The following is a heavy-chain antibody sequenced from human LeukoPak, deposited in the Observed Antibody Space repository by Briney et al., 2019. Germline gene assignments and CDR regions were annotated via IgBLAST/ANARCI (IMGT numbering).Heavy chain of an antibody. CDR1: GFTFSNYG. CDR2: IWYDGSNK. Sequence: GRSLRLSCAASGFTFSNYGMHWVRQAPGKGLEWVAVIWYDGSNKYYADSVKGRFTISRDNSKNTLYLQMNSLRAEDTAVYYCARDGMAAAGSINFYYYAMDVWGQGTTVTVSS. D-gene: IGHD6-13*01. CDR3: ARDGMAAAGSINFYYYAMDV. J-gene: IGHJ6*02. V-gene: IGHV3-33*01.